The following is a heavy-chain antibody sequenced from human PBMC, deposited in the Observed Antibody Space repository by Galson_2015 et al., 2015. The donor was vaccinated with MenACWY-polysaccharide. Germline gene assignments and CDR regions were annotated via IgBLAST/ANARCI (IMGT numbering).Heavy chain of an antibody. CDR1: GFTFSNYE. Sequence: SLRLSCAASGFTFSNYEMNWVRQAPGKGPEWLSYISSNSHTMYYADSVMGRFTISRDNAKNSLYLQMNSLRAEDTAVYYCASLLSGNSPRDYWGQGTLVTVSS. CDR2: ISSNSHTM. CDR3: ASLLSGNSPRDY. D-gene: IGHD3-22*01. V-gene: IGHV3-48*03. J-gene: IGHJ4*02.